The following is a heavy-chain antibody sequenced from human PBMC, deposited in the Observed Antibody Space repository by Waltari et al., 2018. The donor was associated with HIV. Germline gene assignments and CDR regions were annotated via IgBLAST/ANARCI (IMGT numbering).Heavy chain of an antibody. CDR3: ARGYSGYDYAITPYYYYGMDV. Sequence: QLQLQESGPGLVKPSETLSLTCTVSGGSISSSSYYWGWIRQPPGKGLEWIGSIYYSGSTYYNPSLKSRVTISVDTSKNQFSLKLSSVTAADTAVYYCARGYSGYDYAITPYYYYGMDVWGQGTTVTVSS. CDR2: IYYSGST. V-gene: IGHV4-39*01. CDR1: GGSISSSSYY. J-gene: IGHJ6*02. D-gene: IGHD5-12*01.